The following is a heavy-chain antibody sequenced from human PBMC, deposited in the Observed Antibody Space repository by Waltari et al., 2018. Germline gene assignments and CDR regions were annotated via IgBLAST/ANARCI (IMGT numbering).Heavy chain of an antibody. D-gene: IGHD3-10*01. J-gene: IGHJ6*02. CDR1: GFTFSSYS. Sequence: ELQLVESGGGLVQPGGSLRLSCAASGFTFSSYSMNCVRQATGKGLAGVSYIRSRSSTIYYAESVKGRFTIARDNAKNSLYRQMNSLRAEDTAVYYGARDRDYYGMDVWGQETTVTVSS. V-gene: IGHV3-48*01. CDR3: ARDRDYYGMDV. CDR2: IRSRSSTI.